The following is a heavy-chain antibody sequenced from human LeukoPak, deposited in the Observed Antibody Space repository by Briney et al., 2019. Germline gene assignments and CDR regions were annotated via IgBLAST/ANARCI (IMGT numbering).Heavy chain of an antibody. D-gene: IGHD5-24*01. CDR1: GFTFSSYG. V-gene: IGHV3-33*01. CDR3: AGQETRAFDI. Sequence: GGSLRLSCAASGFTFSSYGMHWVRQAPGKGLGWVAVIWYDGNTKHYADSVEGRFTISRDNSRNTLYLQMNSLGAEDTAVYYCAGQETRAFDIWGQGTVVTVSS. CDR2: IWYDGNTK. J-gene: IGHJ3*02.